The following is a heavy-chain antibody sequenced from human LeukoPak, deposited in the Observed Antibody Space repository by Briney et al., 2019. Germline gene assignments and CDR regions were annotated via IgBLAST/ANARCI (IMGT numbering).Heavy chain of an antibody. Sequence: SETLSLTCTVSGGSISSSSYYWGWIRQPPGKGLEWIGSIYYSGGTYYNPSLKSRVTISVDTSKNQFSLKLSSVTAADTAVYYCARGLEGNWGQGTLVTVSS. J-gene: IGHJ4*02. CDR2: IYYSGGT. D-gene: IGHD1-1*01. CDR1: GGSISSSSYY. V-gene: IGHV4-39*07. CDR3: ARGLEGN.